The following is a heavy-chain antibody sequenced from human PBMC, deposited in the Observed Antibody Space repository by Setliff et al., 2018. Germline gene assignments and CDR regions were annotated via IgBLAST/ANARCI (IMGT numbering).Heavy chain of an antibody. CDR3: SRLVRFCTRTACQRLSGGEF. J-gene: IGHJ4*02. CDR2: IGVYSGNT. CDR1: GYTFRQSI. Sequence: ASVKVSCKASGYTFRQSIVSWVRQAPGQGLEWLGWIGVYSGNTYSAQRFQGSVSLTPDTSASTAYMALRSLGSDDTAVYYCSRLVRFCTRTACQRLSGGEFWGQGTLVTVSS. V-gene: IGHV1-18*01. D-gene: IGHD2-8*01.